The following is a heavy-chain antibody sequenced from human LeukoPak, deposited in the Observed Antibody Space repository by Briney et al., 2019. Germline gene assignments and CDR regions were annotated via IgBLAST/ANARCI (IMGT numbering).Heavy chain of an antibody. Sequence: GGSLRLSCAASGFTFSSYAMSWVRQAPGRGLEWVSAISGSGGSTYYADSVRGRFTISRDNSKNTLYLQMNSLRAEDTAVYYCARDYGDYTKGWNLRDFWGQGTLVTVSS. CDR3: ARDYGDYTKGWNLRDF. CDR1: GFTFSSYA. V-gene: IGHV3-23*01. CDR2: ISGSGGST. D-gene: IGHD4-17*01. J-gene: IGHJ4*02.